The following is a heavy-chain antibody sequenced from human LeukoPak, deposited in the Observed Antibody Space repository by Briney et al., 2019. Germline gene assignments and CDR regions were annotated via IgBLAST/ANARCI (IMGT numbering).Heavy chain of an antibody. J-gene: IGHJ4*02. CDR2: ISSNGGST. CDR3: ARVDLLGYDY. CDR1: GFTFSSYA. Sequence: GGSLRLSCAASGFTFSSYAMHWVRQAPGKGLEYVSAISSNGGSTLYANSVKGRFTISRDNSKNTLYLQMGSLRAKDMAVYYCARVDLLGYDYWGQGTLVTVSS. D-gene: IGHD1-26*01. V-gene: IGHV3-64*01.